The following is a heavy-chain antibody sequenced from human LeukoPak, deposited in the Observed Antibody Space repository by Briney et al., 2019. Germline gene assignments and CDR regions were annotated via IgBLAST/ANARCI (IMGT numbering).Heavy chain of an antibody. J-gene: IGHJ4*02. CDR2: IIPIFGTA. V-gene: IGHV1-69*05. Sequence: SVKVSCKASGGTFSSYAISWVRQAPGQGLEWMGRIIPIFGTANYAQKFQGRVTITTDESTSTAYMELSSLRSEDTAVYYCARDDCTNGVCPNYFDYWPLGTLVTVSS. CDR3: ARDDCTNGVCPNYFDY. CDR1: GGTFSSYA. D-gene: IGHD2-8*01.